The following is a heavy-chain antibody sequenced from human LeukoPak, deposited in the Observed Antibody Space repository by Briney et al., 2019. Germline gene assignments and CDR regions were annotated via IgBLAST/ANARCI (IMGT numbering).Heavy chain of an antibody. CDR1: GFTFSSYE. CDR2: ISSSGSTI. V-gene: IGHV3-48*03. J-gene: IGHJ5*02. CDR3: ARGADGGSNSRGWFDP. Sequence: GGSLRLSCAASGFTFSSYEMNWVRQAPGKGLEWVSYISSSGSTIYYADSVKGRFTISRDNAKNSLYLQMNSLRAEDTAVYSCARGADGGSNSRGWFDPWGQGTLVTVSS. D-gene: IGHD2-15*01.